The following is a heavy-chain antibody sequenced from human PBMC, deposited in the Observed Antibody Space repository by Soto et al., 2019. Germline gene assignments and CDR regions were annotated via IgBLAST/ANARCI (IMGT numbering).Heavy chain of an antibody. CDR2: ISSSSSYI. J-gene: IGHJ4*02. CDR1: GFTFSSYS. CDR3: ARDLGPLWSNDY. D-gene: IGHD3-10*01. Sequence: PGGSLRLSCAASGFTFSSYSMNWVRQAPGKGLEWVSSISSSSSYIYYADSVKGRFTISRDNAKNSLYLQMNSLRAEDTAVYYCARDLGPLWSNDYWGQGTLVTVSS. V-gene: IGHV3-21*01.